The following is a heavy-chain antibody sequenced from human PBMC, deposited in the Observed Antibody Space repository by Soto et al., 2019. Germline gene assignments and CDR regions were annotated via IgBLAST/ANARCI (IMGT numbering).Heavy chain of an antibody. CDR2: IYYSGST. CDR1: GGSISSGDYY. J-gene: IGHJ5*02. V-gene: IGHV4-30-4*01. CDR3: ARDYAYGDLNWFDP. D-gene: IGHD4-17*01. Sequence: QVQLQESGPGLVKPSQTLSLTCTVSGGSISSGDYYWSWIRQPPGKGLEWIGYIYYSGSTYYNPSLTSRVTISVDTSKNQFSLKLSSVTAEETAVYYCARDYAYGDLNWFDPWGQGTLVTVSS.